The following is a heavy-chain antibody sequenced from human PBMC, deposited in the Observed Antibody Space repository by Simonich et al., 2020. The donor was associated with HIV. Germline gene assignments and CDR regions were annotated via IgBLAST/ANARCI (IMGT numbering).Heavy chain of an antibody. J-gene: IGHJ4*02. CDR1: GGSFSDDY. CDR3: ARNGFYYDSSGYCLFDY. CDR2: INHSGTT. Sequence: QVQLQQWGAGLLKPTATLSLSCAVYGGSFSDDYWSWIRQSPGQGLEWIGEINHSGTTNNHPSLKRRVTISVDTSKNQFSLKLSSVTVADTAVYYCARNGFYYDSSGYCLFDYWGQGTLVTVSS. V-gene: IGHV4-34*01. D-gene: IGHD3-22*01.